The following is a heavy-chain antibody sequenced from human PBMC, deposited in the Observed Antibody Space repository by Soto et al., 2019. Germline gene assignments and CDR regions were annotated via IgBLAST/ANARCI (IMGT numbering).Heavy chain of an antibody. CDR3: AKAENYDFWSCFDY. V-gene: IGHV3-23*01. CDR2: ISGSGVTT. J-gene: IGHJ4*02. D-gene: IGHD3-3*01. Sequence: GGALRRSCAASGFTCSSYAMSWVRQAPGKGLEWVSYISGSGVTTYYADSVKGRFTISRDNSKNTLYLQMNSLRAEDTAVYYCAKAENYDFWSCFDYWGQGTLVTVSS. CDR1: GFTCSSYA.